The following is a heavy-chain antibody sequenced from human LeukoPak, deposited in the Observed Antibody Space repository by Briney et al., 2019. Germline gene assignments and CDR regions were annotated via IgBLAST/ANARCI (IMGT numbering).Heavy chain of an antibody. D-gene: IGHD5-18*01. CDR3: ARESRGYSYGTVSDY. CDR1: GVTFSSDA. J-gene: IGHJ4*02. Sequence: GGSLRLSCAASGVTFSSDAMSWVRQAPGKGLELVSAVSGSGGSTYYADSVKGRFTISRDNSKNTLYLQMNSLRAEDTAVYYCARESRGYSYGTVSDYWGQGTLVTVSS. V-gene: IGHV3-23*01. CDR2: VSGSGGST.